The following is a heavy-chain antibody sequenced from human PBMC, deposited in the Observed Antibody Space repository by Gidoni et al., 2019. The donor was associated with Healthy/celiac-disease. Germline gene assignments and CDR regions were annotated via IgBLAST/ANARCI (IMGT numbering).Heavy chain of an antibody. J-gene: IGHJ4*02. D-gene: IGHD2-15*01. CDR1: GFTFRSYS. V-gene: IGHV3-21*01. CDR2: ISSSSSYI. Sequence: EVQLVESGGGLVKPGGSLRLSCAASGFTFRSYSMNWVRQAPGKGLEWVSSISSSSSYIYYADSVKGRFTISRDNAKNSLYLQMNSLRAEDTAVYYCARKLSRGVVAASSSWGQGTLVTVSS. CDR3: ARKLSRGVVAASSS.